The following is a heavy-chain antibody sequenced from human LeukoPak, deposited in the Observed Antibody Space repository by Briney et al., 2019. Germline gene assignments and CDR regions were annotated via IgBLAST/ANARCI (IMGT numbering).Heavy chain of an antibody. D-gene: IGHD5-24*01. CDR1: GGSTSSSSYY. V-gene: IGHV4-39*02. CDR2: IYYSGST. Sequence: SETLSLTCTVSGGSTSSSSYYWGWIRQPPGKGLEWIGSIYYSGSTYYNPSLKSRVTISVDTSKNQFSLKLSSVTAADTAVYYCAREWLSYSYYMDVWGKGTTVTVSS. J-gene: IGHJ6*03. CDR3: AREWLSYSYYMDV.